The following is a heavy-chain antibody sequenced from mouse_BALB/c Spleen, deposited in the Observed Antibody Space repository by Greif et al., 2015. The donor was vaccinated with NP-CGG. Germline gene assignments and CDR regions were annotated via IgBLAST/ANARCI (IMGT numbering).Heavy chain of an antibody. D-gene: IGHD2-4*01. J-gene: IGHJ4*01. CDR3: AQSTMITHYYAMDY. CDR2: ISNGGGST. Sequence: EVQLVESGGGLVQPGGSLKLSCAASGFTFSSYTMSWVRQTPEKRLEWVAYISNGGGSTYYPDTVRGRFTISRDNAKNTLYLQMSSLKSEDTAMYYCAQSTMITHYYAMDYWGQGTSVTVSS. V-gene: IGHV5-12-2*01. CDR1: GFTFSSYT.